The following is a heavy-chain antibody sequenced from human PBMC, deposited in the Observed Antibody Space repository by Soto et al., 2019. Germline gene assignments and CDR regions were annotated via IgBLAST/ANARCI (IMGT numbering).Heavy chain of an antibody. V-gene: IGHV3-7*01. J-gene: IGHJ4*02. D-gene: IGHD2-21*01. CDR1: GFTFSNAW. Sequence: GGSLRLSCAASGFTFSNAWMSWVRQAPGKGLEWVGRFTVSRDNAKNTLYLQMHSLRAEDTAMYYCASWGHIVPVSPTDFDHWGEGTLVTVSS. CDR3: ASWGHIVPVSPTDFDH.